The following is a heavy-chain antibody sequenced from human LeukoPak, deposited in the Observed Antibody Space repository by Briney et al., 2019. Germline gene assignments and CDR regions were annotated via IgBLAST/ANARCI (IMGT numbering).Heavy chain of an antibody. CDR2: ISYDGSNK. CDR3: ARSARNYYPTYYMDV. J-gene: IGHJ6*03. CDR1: GFTFSSYA. D-gene: IGHD3-10*01. V-gene: IGHV3-30*04. Sequence: GRSLRLSCAASGFTFSSYAMHWVRQAPGKGLEWVAAISYDGSNKYYADSVKGRFTISRDNSKNTLYLQMNSLRAEDTAVYYCARSARNYYPTYYMDVWGKGTTVTVSS.